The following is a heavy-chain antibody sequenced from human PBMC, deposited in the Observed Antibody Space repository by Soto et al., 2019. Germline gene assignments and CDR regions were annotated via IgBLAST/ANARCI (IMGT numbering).Heavy chain of an antibody. J-gene: IGHJ4*02. CDR2: INAGNGNT. CDR1: GYTFTSYA. V-gene: IGHV1-3*01. D-gene: IGHD6-6*01. CDR3: ARDPAARQRRGYFDY. Sequence: QVQLVQSGAEVKKPGASVKVSCKASGYTFTSYAMHWVRQAPGQRLEWMGWINAGNGNTKYSQKFQGRVTITRDTSASTAYMELSSLRSEDTAVYYCARDPAARQRRGYFDYWGQGTLVTVSS.